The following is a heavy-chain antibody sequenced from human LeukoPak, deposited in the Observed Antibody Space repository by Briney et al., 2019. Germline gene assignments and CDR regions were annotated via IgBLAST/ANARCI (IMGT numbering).Heavy chain of an antibody. CDR3: ARRAGKRSYFDY. D-gene: IGHD3-10*01. J-gene: IGHJ4*02. Sequence: SETLSLTCAVYGGSFSGYYWSWIRQPPGKGLEWIGNIYYSGSTYYNPSLMSRVTVSQDTSKNQFSLRLSSVTAADTAVYYCARRAGKRSYFDYWGQGTLVTVSS. CDR2: IYYSGST. V-gene: IGHV4-34*01. CDR1: GGSFSGYY.